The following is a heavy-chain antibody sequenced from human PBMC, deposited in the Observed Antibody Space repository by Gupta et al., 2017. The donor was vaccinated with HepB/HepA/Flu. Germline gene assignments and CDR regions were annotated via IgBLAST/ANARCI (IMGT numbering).Heavy chain of an antibody. CDR2: IYYSGRT. Sequence: QVQLQESGPGLVKPSETLSLTCTVPGGSISSYYWSWIRQPPGKGLEWIGYIYYSGRTNYNPARKSRVTISVDKAKNKAAVKLRSVTAADTAVYYCAIAGAKTLGNDAFAIGGQGTMVTVSS. CDR3: AIAGAKTLGNDAFAI. J-gene: IGHJ3*02. CDR1: GGSISSYY. V-gene: IGHV4-59*01. D-gene: IGHD4/OR15-4a*01.